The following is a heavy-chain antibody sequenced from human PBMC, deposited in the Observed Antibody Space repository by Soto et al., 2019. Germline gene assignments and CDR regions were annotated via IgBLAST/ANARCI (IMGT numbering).Heavy chain of an antibody. V-gene: IGHV4-34*01. Sequence: SETLSLTCAVYGGSFSGYYWSWIRQPPGKGLEWIGEINHSGSTNYNPSLKSRVTISVDTSKNQFSLKLSSVTAADTAVYYCARGAKPNDYGDYCLDYWGQGTLVTVSS. CDR1: GGSFSGYY. CDR2: INHSGST. J-gene: IGHJ4*02. D-gene: IGHD4-17*01. CDR3: ARGAKPNDYGDYCLDY.